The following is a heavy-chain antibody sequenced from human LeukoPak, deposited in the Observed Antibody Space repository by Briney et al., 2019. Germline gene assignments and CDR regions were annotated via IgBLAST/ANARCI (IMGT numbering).Heavy chain of an antibody. J-gene: IGHJ4*02. CDR1: GNIFTSYD. D-gene: IGHD6-19*01. V-gene: IGHV1-18*01. CDR3: ARDRAIAVTGGLSWDY. CDR2: NSAYNGNT. Sequence: ASVRVSCKAAGNIFTSYDICRVRQAPGQWLEWMGWNSAYNGNTNYAQKLQGRVTLATDTSTNTAYLELRSLRSDNTAVYYCARDRAIAVTGGLSWDYWGQGTLVTVSS.